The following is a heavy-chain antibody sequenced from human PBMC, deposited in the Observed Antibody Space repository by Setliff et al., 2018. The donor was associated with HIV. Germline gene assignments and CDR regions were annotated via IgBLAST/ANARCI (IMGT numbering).Heavy chain of an antibody. CDR2: INPNSGDT. CDR3: ARAESLGWYYNYMDV. D-gene: IGHD1-20*01. V-gene: IGHV1-2*02. J-gene: IGHJ6*03. CDR1: GYTFTDYY. Sequence: ASVKVSCKASGYTFTDYYIHWVRQAPGQGLEWLGWINPNSGDTNYAQSFQGRVTMTRDTSISTAYVDLSRLRFDDTAMYYCARAESLGWYYNYMDVWGKGTTVTAP.